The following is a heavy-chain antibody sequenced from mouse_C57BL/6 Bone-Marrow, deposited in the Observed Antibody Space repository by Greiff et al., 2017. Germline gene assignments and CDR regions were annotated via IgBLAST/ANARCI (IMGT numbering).Heavy chain of an antibody. Sequence: VQLKESGPELVKPGASVKISCKASGYSFTDYNMNWVKQSNGKSLEWIGVINPNYGTTSYNQKFKGKATLTVDQSSSTAYMQLNSLTSEDSAVYYCAPSGSSHPSMDYWGQGTSVTVSS. D-gene: IGHD1-1*01. CDR2: INPNYGTT. CDR1: GYSFTDYN. CDR3: APSGSSHPSMDY. J-gene: IGHJ4*01. V-gene: IGHV1-39*01.